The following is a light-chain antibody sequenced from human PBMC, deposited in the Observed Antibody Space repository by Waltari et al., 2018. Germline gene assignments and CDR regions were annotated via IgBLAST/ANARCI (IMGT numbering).Light chain of an antibody. CDR2: DAS. Sequence: EIVLTQSPATLSLSPGERATLSCRASQRVRNSLAWYQQKPGQSPRLLIYDASNRATGIPARFSGSGSGTDFTLTISSLEPEDFAVYYCQHRGHWPPDATFGPGTKVDIK. J-gene: IGKJ3*01. V-gene: IGKV3-11*01. CDR1: QRVRNS. CDR3: QHRGHWPPDAT.